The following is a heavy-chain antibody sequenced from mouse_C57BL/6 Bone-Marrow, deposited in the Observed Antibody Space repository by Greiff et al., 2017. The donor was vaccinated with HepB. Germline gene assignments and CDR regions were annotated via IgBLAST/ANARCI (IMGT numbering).Heavy chain of an antibody. CDR2: IDPANGNT. J-gene: IGHJ1*03. Sequence: EVQLQESVAELVRPGASVKLSCTASGFNIKNTYMHWVKQRPEQGLEWIGRIDPANGNTKYAPKFQGKATITADTSSNTAYLQLSSLTSEDTAIYYCARQTTVVEGNFDVWGTGTTVTVSS. D-gene: IGHD1-1*01. V-gene: IGHV14-3*01. CDR1: GFNIKNTY. CDR3: ARQTTVVEGNFDV.